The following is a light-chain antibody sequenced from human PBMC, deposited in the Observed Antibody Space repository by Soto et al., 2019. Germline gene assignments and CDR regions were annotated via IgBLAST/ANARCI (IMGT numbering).Light chain of an antibody. Sequence: EIVLTQSPGTLSLSPGERAILSCRASQNVSSSYLAWYQQKPGQAPRLLIYGASSRATGIPDRFSGSGSGTDFTLTISRLEPEDFAVYYCQQYGSSPRTFGQGTKLEIK. CDR3: QQYGSSPRT. CDR1: QNVSSSY. J-gene: IGKJ2*01. V-gene: IGKV3-20*01. CDR2: GAS.